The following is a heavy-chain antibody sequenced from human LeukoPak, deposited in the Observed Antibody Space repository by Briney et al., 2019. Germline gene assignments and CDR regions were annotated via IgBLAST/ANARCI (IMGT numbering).Heavy chain of an antibody. Sequence: GASVKVSCKASGYTFTSYDLNWVRQATGQGLAWMGWMNPNSGNTGYAQKFQGRVTITRNTSISTAYMELSSLRSEDTAVYYCARVLGSGWRNDYWGQGTLVTVSS. D-gene: IGHD6-19*01. CDR2: MNPNSGNT. J-gene: IGHJ4*02. V-gene: IGHV1-8*03. CDR3: ARVLGSGWRNDY. CDR1: GYTFTSYD.